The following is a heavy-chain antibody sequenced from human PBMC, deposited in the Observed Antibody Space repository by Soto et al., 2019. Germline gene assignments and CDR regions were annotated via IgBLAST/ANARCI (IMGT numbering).Heavy chain of an antibody. CDR1: GFTFSSYE. CDR2: ISSSGSTI. CDR3: ARGSTYYDFWSGFYGMDV. V-gene: IGHV3-48*03. J-gene: IGHJ6*02. Sequence: GGSLRLSCAASGFTFSSYEMNWVRQAPGKGLEWVSYISSSGSTIYYADSVKGRFTISRDNAKNSLYLQMNSLRAEDTAVYYCARGSTYYDFWSGFYGMDVWGQGTTVTVS. D-gene: IGHD3-3*01.